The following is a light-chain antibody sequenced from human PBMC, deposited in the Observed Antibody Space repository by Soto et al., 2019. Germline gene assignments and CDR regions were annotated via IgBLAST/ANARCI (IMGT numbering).Light chain of an antibody. V-gene: IGLV2-8*01. CDR3: SSYAGSNIYVV. CDR1: GSDVGGYNY. CDR2: EVS. J-gene: IGLJ2*01. Sequence: QSVLTQPPSASGSPGQSVTISCTGTGSDVGGYNYVSWYQHHPGKAPKLMLYEVSTRPSGVPDRFSGSKSGNTASLTVSGLQAEDEADYYRSSYAGSNIYVVFGGGTKVTVL.